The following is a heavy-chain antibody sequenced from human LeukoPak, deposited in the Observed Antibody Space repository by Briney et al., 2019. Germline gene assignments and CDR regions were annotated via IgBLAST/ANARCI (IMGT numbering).Heavy chain of an antibody. CDR3: AKGDGGNFDFDY. CDR2: ISYDGSNK. CDR1: GFTFSSYG. Sequence: PGGSLRLSCAASGFTFSSYGMHWVRQAPGKGLEWVAVISYDGSNKYYVDSVKGRFTISRDNSRNTLYLQMNSLRDEDTAVYYCAKGDGGNFDFDYWGQGTLVTVSS. V-gene: IGHV3-30*18. J-gene: IGHJ4*02. D-gene: IGHD4-23*01.